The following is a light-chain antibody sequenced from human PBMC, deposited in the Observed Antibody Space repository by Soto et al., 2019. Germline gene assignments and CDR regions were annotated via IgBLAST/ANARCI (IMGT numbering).Light chain of an antibody. CDR2: EGS. V-gene: IGLV2-23*01. J-gene: IGLJ2*01. Sequence: QSVLTQPASVSGSPGQSITISCTGTSSDVGSYNLVSWYQQHPGKAPKLMIYEGSKRPSGVFNRFSGSKSGNTASLTISGLQAEDEADSYCCSYAGSSTYVVFGGGTKLTVL. CDR3: CSYAGSSTYVV. CDR1: SSDVGSYNL.